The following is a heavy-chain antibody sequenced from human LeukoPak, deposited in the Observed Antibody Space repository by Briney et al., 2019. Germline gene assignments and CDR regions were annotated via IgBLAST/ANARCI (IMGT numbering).Heavy chain of an antibody. J-gene: IGHJ4*02. V-gene: IGHV4-39*01. CDR1: GGSISSSDYY. D-gene: IGHD6-25*01. CDR2: IYYSGST. CDR3: ASNHRSGYYEVDY. Sequence: SETLSLTCTVSGGSISSSDYYWGWIRQPPGRGLEWIGTIYYSGSTSYNPSLKSRVTISVDTSKNQFSLKLSSVTAADTAVYYCASNHRSGYYEVDYWGQGTLVTVSS.